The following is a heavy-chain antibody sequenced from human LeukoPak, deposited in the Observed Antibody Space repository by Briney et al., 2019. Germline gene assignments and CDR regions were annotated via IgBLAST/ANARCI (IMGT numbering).Heavy chain of an antibody. J-gene: IGHJ6*02. V-gene: IGHV3-53*01. CDR3: VAPGEFRSSWSTYYYYYGMDV. D-gene: IGHD6-13*01. Sequence: PGGSLRLSCAASGFTVSSNYMSWVRQAPGKGLEWVSVIYSGGGTYYADSVKGRFTISRDNSKNTLYLQMNSLRAEDTAVYYCVAPGEFRSSWSTYYYYYGMDVWGQGTTVTVSS. CDR1: GFTVSSNY. CDR2: IYSGGGT.